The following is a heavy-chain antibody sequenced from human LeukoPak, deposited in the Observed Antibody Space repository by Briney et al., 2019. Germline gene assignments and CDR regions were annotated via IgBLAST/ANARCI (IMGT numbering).Heavy chain of an antibody. Sequence: PSETLSLTCTVSGGSISSYYWSWIRQPPGKGLEWIGYIYYSGSTYYNPSLKSRVTISVDTSKNQVSLKLSSVTAADTAVYYCARLGGTAMVPYFDYWGQGTLVTVSS. CDR2: IYYSGST. CDR1: GGSISSYY. D-gene: IGHD5-18*01. CDR3: ARLGGTAMVPYFDY. V-gene: IGHV4-59*01. J-gene: IGHJ4*02.